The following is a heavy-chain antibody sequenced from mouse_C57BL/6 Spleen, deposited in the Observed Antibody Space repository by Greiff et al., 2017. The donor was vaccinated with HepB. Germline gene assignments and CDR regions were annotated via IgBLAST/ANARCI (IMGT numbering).Heavy chain of an antibody. J-gene: IGHJ2*01. V-gene: IGHV1-59*01. CDR3: ARRGYYDYDRTPYFDY. CDR1: GYTFTSYW. CDR2: IDPSDSYT. Sequence: QVQLKQPGAELVRPGTSVKLSCKASGYTFTSYWMHWVKQRPGQGLEWIGVIDPSDSYTNYNQKFKGKATLTVDTSSSTAYMQLSSLTSEDSAVYYCARRGYYDYDRTPYFDYWGQGTTLTVSS. D-gene: IGHD2-4*01.